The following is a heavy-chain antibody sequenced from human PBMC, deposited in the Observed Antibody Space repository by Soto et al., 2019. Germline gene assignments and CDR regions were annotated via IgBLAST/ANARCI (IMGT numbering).Heavy chain of an antibody. V-gene: IGHV3-53*04. CDR1: GFTVSSNY. CDR2: IYSGGST. D-gene: IGHD2-2*01. J-gene: IGHJ6*03. CDR3: ARAIADCSSTSCYRGYYYYYMDV. Sequence: HPGGSLRLSCAASGFTVSSNYMSWVRQAPGKGLEWVSVIYSGGSTYYADSVKGRFTISRHNSKNTLYLQMNSLRAEDTAVYYCARAIADCSSTSCYRGYYYYYMDVWGKGTTVTVSS.